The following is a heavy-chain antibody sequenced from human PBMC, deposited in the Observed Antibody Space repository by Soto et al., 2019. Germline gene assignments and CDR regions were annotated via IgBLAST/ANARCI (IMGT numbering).Heavy chain of an antibody. V-gene: IGHV1-3*04. D-gene: IGHD2-15*01. J-gene: IGHJ4*02. CDR3: ARGVAPYYFDY. Sequence: GASVKVSCKASGYTFTSYAIHWVRQAPGQRLEWMGWINTGNGNTKYSQKFQGRVTITRDTSASTAYMELSSLRSEDTAVYYCARGVAPYYFDYWGQGTLVTVSS. CDR2: INTGNGNT. CDR1: GYTFTSYA.